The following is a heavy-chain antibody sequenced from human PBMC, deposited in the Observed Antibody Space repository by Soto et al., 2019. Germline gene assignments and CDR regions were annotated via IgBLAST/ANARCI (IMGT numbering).Heavy chain of an antibody. J-gene: IGHJ6*02. CDR3: ARGDIVVVPAAIHYYYYYGMDV. CDR2: IIPIFGTA. D-gene: IGHD2-2*01. CDR1: GGTFSCYA. V-gene: IGHV1-69*13. Sequence: SVKVSCKASGGTFSCYAISWVRQAPGQGLEWMGGIIPIFGTANYAQKFQGRVTITADESTSTAYMELNSLRSEDTAVYYCARGDIVVVPAAIHYYYYYGMDVWGQGTTVTVSS.